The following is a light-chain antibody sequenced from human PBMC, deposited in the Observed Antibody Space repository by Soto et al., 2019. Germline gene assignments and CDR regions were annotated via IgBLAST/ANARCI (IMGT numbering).Light chain of an antibody. V-gene: IGKV1-39*01. CDR2: TAS. CDR3: QQSNSTPLT. J-gene: IGKJ4*01. Sequence: TQITHSPSSLSSSVGDRVTITCRASQSISNYLTWYQQKPGTAPKLLIYTASSLQSGVPSRFSGSGSGTDFTLTISSLQPEDFATYYCQQSNSTPLTFGGGTKVDIK. CDR1: QSISNY.